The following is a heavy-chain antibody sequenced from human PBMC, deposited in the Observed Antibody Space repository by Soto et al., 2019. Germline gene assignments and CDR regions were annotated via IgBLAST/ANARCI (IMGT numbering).Heavy chain of an antibody. CDR1: GFTVSSKY. J-gene: IGHJ6*04. Sequence: EVQLVESGGGWVQPGGSLRLSCAASGFTVSSKYMTWVRQAPGKGLEWVSLIQSGGTTYYADSVKGRFTISRDTSENTLHLHMDSLRVDDTAVYYCAKDDVLCDGGRWYGKPLDVWGKGTTFTVSS. V-gene: IGHV3-66*01. CDR2: IQSGGTT. CDR3: AKDDVLCDGGRWYGKPLDV. D-gene: IGHD2-15*01.